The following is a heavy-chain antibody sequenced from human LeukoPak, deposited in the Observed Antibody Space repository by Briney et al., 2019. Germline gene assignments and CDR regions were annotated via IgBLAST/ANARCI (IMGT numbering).Heavy chain of an antibody. V-gene: IGHV1-18*01. J-gene: IGHJ6*03. Sequence: ASVKVSCKASGYTFTSYGISWVRQAPGQGLEWMGWISAYNGNTNYAQKLQGRVTMTTDTSTSTAYMELRSLRSDDTAVYYCARARYSYGYSYYMDVWGKGTTVTVSS. CDR1: GYTFTSYG. D-gene: IGHD5-18*01. CDR3: ARARYSYGYSYYMDV. CDR2: ISAYNGNT.